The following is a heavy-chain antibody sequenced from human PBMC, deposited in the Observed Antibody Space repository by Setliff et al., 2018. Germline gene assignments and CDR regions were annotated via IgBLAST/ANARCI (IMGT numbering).Heavy chain of an antibody. CDR1: GGSISSSSYY. J-gene: IGHJ4*02. CDR3: ARREAYYKFWSGYYAY. V-gene: IGHV4-39*07. D-gene: IGHD3-3*01. Sequence: SETLSLTCTVSGGSISSSSYYWGWIRQPPGKGLEWIGRIYYSGSTYYNPSLKSRVTISVDTSKNQFSLKLSSVTAADTAVYYCARREAYYKFWSGYYAYWGQGTLVTVSS. CDR2: IYYSGST.